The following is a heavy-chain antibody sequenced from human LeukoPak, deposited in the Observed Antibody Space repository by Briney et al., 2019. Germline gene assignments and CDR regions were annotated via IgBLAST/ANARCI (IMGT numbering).Heavy chain of an antibody. CDR3: ARDRDGSYSRDYYYYMDV. D-gene: IGHD1-26*01. Sequence: PSETLSLTCTVSGGSISSSSYYWGWIRQPPGKGLEWIGSIYYSGSTYYNPSLKSRVTMSVDTSKNQFSLKLSSVTAADTAVYYCARDRDGSYSRDYYYYMDVWGKGTTVTVSS. J-gene: IGHJ6*03. CDR1: GGSISSSSYY. CDR2: IYYSGST. V-gene: IGHV4-39*07.